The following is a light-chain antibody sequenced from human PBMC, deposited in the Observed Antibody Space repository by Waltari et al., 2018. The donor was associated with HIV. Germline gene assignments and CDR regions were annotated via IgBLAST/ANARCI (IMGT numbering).Light chain of an antibody. Sequence: SYVLTQPPSVSLAPGKTANITCGGSNIEYKRVHWYQQKTGRAPKLLIFYDTDRPSGIPQRISGSNSGDTATLTIRRVGPGDEADYFCQVWDSSTDHVVFGGGTKLTVL. CDR1: NIEYKR. CDR2: YDT. V-gene: IGLV3-21*04. CDR3: QVWDSSTDHVV. J-gene: IGLJ3*02.